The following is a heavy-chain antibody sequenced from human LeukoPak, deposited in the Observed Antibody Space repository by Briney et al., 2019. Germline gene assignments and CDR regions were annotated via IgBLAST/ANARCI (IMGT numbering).Heavy chain of an antibody. CDR1: GGSMSSNY. V-gene: IGHV4-4*07. CDR3: ARSLGSYYDILTGRTNWFDP. J-gene: IGHJ5*02. CDR2: IYTSGST. Sequence: SETLSLTCTVSGGSMSSNYWSWIRQPAGKGLEWIGRIYTSGSTNYNPSLKSRVTISVDTSKNQFSLKLSSVTAADTAVYYCARSLGSYYDILTGRTNWFDPWGQGTLVTVSS. D-gene: IGHD3-9*01.